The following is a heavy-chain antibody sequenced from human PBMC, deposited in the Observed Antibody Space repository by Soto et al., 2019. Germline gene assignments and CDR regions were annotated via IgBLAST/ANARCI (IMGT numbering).Heavy chain of an antibody. V-gene: IGHV3-23*01. D-gene: IGHD3-16*01. CDR3: AKVGLMLFSHKHYFDY. Sequence: EVQLLESGGXLVQPGGSLRLSCAASGFNFSRYAMSWVRQAPGKGLEWVSAIRGDGGSTYYADSVKGRFTISRDNSKNTLYLQLNSLRADDTALYYCAKVGLMLFSHKHYFDYWGQGIQVTVSS. J-gene: IGHJ4*02. CDR2: IRGDGGST. CDR1: GFNFSRYA.